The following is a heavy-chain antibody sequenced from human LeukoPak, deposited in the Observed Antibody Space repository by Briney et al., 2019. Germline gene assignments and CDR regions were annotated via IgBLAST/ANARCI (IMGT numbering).Heavy chain of an antibody. Sequence: PSETLSLTCTVSGGSISSYYWSWIRQPAGKGLEWIGRIYTSGSTNYSPSLKSRVIMSFDPSKNQFSLKLNSVTAADTAFYYCVRDRGLGRGFDPWGQGTMVTVSS. D-gene: IGHD3-16*01. CDR1: GGSISSYY. V-gene: IGHV4-4*07. CDR2: IYTSGST. CDR3: VRDRGLGRGFDP. J-gene: IGHJ5*02.